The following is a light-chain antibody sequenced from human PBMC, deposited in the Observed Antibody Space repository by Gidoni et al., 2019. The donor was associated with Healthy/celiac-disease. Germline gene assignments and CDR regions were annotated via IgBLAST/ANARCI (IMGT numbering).Light chain of an antibody. CDR3: QQYGSSPRLT. CDR1: QSVSSSY. CDR2: GAS. Sequence: EIVLTQSPGTPSLSPGERATLSCRASQSVSSSYLAGYQQKPGQAPRLLIYGASSRATGIPDRFSGSGSGTDFTLTISRLEPEDFAVYYCQQYGSSPRLTFGGGTKVEIK. V-gene: IGKV3-20*01. J-gene: IGKJ4*01.